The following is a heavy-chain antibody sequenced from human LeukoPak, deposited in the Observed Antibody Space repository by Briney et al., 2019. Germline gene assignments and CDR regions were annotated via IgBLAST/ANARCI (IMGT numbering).Heavy chain of an antibody. CDR2: ISSSSSYI. J-gene: IGHJ4*02. Sequence: GGSLRLSCAASGFTFSSYGVNWVRQAPGKGLEWVSSISSSSSYIFYADSVKGRFTISRDNAKNSLYLQMNSLRAEDTAVYYCARAKGTGFFDYWGQGTLVTVSS. D-gene: IGHD6-19*01. CDR3: ARAKGTGFFDY. CDR1: GFTFSSYG. V-gene: IGHV3-21*01.